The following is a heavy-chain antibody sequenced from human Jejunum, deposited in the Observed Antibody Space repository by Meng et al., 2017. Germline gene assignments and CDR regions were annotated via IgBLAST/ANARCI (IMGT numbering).Heavy chain of an antibody. CDR1: GGSISSHY. Sequence: SETLSLTCTVSGGSISSHYWSWIRQSPGKGLEYIGLIHYSGSTNYNPSLKSRVTLSVDTSKNQFSLKLDSVTAADTAVYYCARFVGGGSSAIFDYWGQGTLVTVSS. J-gene: IGHJ4*02. V-gene: IGHV4-59*11. CDR3: ARFVGGGSSAIFDY. CDR2: IHYSGST. D-gene: IGHD4-23*01.